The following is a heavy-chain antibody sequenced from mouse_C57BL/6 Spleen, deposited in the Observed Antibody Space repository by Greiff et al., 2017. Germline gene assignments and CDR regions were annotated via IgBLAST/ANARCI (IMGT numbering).Heavy chain of an antibody. CDR1: GYSFTDYN. CDR3: ARRDYGSSLGYFDV. Sequence: VQLKQSGPELVKPGASVKKSCKASGYSFTDYNMNWVKQSNGKSLEWIGVINPNYGTTSYNQKFKGKATLTVDQSSSTAYMQLNSLTSEDSAVYYCARRDYGSSLGYFDVWGTGTTVTVSS. D-gene: IGHD1-1*01. J-gene: IGHJ1*03. V-gene: IGHV1-39*01. CDR2: INPNYGTT.